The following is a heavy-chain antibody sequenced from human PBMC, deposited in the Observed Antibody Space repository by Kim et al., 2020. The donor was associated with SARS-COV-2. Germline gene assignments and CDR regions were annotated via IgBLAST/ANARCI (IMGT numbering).Heavy chain of an antibody. CDR2: IIPIIGTA. J-gene: IGHJ3*02. V-gene: IGHV1-69*13. CDR1: GGTFSSYA. Sequence: SVKVSCKASGGTFSSYAISWVRQAPGQGLEWMGGIIPIIGTANYAQKFQGRVTITADESTSTAYMELSSLRSEDTAVYYCARWGENTDYYDSSGFVGFGTWGQWTMV. D-gene: IGHD3-22*01. CDR3: ARWGENTDYYDSSGFVGFGT.